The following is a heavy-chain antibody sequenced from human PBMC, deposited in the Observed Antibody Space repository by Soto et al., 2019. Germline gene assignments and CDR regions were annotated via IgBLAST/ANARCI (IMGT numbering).Heavy chain of an antibody. CDR3: ARQGGRRTYYYYYGMDV. Sequence: GGSLTLSCTASGFTFSSYWMSWVRQAPGKGLEWVANIKHDGSEKNYVDSVKGRFTISTDNAKNSVFLQMNSLRAEDTAVYYCARQGGRRTYYYYYGMDVWGQGTTGTV. J-gene: IGHJ6*02. V-gene: IGHV3-7*01. D-gene: IGHD3-16*01. CDR1: GFTFSSYW. CDR2: IKHDGSEK.